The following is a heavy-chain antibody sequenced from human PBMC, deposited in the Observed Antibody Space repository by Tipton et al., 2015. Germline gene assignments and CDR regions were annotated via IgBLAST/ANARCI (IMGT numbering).Heavy chain of an antibody. CDR1: NYSISSGYY. Sequence: TLSLTCAVSNYSISSGYYWGWIRQPPGKGLEWIGNIFHSGITYYNPSLKSRVTISVDTSKTQFSLKMSSVTASDTAVYYCARARGRHGGLFDSWGQGILVTVSS. J-gene: IGHJ4*02. CDR2: IFHSGIT. V-gene: IGHV4-38-2*01. CDR3: ARARGRHGGLFDS. D-gene: IGHD4-23*01.